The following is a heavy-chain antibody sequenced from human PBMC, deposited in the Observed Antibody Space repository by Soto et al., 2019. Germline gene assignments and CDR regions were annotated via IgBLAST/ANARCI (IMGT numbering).Heavy chain of an antibody. CDR2: ISGSADGT. CDR1: GFTFDSYA. J-gene: IGHJ3*01. D-gene: IGHD3-3*01. Sequence: EVKLLESGGGLAQPGGSLRLSCVGSGFTFDSYAISWVRQAPGERLQWMAAISGSADGTDYAHYVRGRFTISRDNAKKTVHLQMDSLRVEDTAVYFCAKDTVGGYSFWSGYYGDGLDVWGQGTLVTVS. CDR3: AKDTVGGYSFWSGYYGDGLDV. V-gene: IGHV3-23*01.